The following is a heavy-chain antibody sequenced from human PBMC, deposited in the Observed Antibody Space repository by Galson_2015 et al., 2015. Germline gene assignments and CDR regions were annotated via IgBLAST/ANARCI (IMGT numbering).Heavy chain of an antibody. CDR2: ISAYNGNT. V-gene: IGHV1-18*01. D-gene: IGHD3-10*01. Sequence: SVKVSCKASGYTFTSYGISWVRQAPGQGLEWMGWISAYNGNTNYAQKLQGRVTMTTDTSTCTAYMELRSLRSDDKAVYYCARTWASMVRGVIGAFDIWGQGTMVTVSS. J-gene: IGHJ3*02. CDR3: ARTWASMVRGVIGAFDI. CDR1: GYTFTSYG.